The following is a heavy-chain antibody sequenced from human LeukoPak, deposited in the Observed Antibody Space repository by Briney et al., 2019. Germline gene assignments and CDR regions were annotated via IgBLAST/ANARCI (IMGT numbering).Heavy chain of an antibody. CDR2: ISGSGGST. Sequence: GGSLRLSCAASGFTFSSYALSWVRQAPGKGLEGVSAISGSGGSTYYADSLKGRFTISRDNSKNTMYLQMNGLKAEDTAVYYCARRSNPPGRIDHWGQGTLVTVSS. D-gene: IGHD1-14*01. V-gene: IGHV3-23*01. CDR3: ARRSNPPGRIDH. J-gene: IGHJ4*02. CDR1: GFTFSSYA.